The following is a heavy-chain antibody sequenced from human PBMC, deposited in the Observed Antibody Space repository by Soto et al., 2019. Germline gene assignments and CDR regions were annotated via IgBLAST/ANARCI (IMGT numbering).Heavy chain of an antibody. CDR1: GGSISSYY. V-gene: IGHV4-59*01. CDR3: ARGGEWLQLAPFDY. CDR2: IYYSGST. Sequence: SETLSLTCTVSGGSISSYYWSWIRQPPGKGLEWIGYIYYSGSTNYNPSLKSRVTISVDTSKNQFSLKLSSVTAADTAVYYCARGGEWLQLAPFDYWGQGTLVTVSS. D-gene: IGHD5-12*01. J-gene: IGHJ4*02.